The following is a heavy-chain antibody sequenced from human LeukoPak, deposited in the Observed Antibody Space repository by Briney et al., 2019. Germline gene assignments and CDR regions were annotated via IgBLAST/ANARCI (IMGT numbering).Heavy chain of an antibody. J-gene: IGHJ6*03. D-gene: IGHD3-3*01. CDR3: ASGGAHYYDFWSGYPPEEDYYYYYMDV. CDR1: GYTFTSYD. CDR2: IIPIFGTA. V-gene: IGHV1-69*05. Sequence: ASVKVSCKASGYTFTSYDISWVRQAPGQGLEWMGGIIPIFGTANYAQKFQGRVTITTDESTSTAYMELSSLRSEDTAVYYCASGGAHYYDFWSGYPPEEDYYYYYMDVWGKGTTVTVSS.